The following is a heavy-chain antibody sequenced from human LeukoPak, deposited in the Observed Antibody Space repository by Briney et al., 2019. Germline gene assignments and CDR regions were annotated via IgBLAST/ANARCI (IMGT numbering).Heavy chain of an antibody. J-gene: IGHJ6*02. CDR2: IIPIFGTV. CDR3: ARDLGVIYDFWSGYPSYYYYGMDV. Sequence: ASVKVSCKASGGTFITYAISWVRQAPGQGLEWMGGIIPIFGTVNYAQKFQGRVTITADESTSTVHMELSSLRSEDTAVYYCARDLGVIYDFWSGYPSYYYYGMDVWGQGTTVTVSS. V-gene: IGHV1-69*13. CDR1: GGTFITYA. D-gene: IGHD3-3*01.